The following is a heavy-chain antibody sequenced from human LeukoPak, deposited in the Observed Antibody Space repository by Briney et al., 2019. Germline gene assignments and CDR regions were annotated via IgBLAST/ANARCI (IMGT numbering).Heavy chain of an antibody. V-gene: IGHV4-4*02. J-gene: IGHJ4*02. D-gene: IGHD2-2*01. Sequence: PSETLSLTCAVSGGSISSSNWWSWVRQPPGKGQEWIGEIYHSGSTNYNPSLKSRVTISVDKSKNQFSLKLSSVTAADTAVYYCARGIVLPTRYFDYWGQGTLVTVSS. CDR3: ARGIVLPTRYFDY. CDR1: GGSISSSNW. CDR2: IYHSGST.